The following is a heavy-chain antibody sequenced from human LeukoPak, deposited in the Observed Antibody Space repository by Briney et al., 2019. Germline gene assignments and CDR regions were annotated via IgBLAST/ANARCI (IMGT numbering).Heavy chain of an antibody. J-gene: IGHJ5*02. CDR1: GFPFSGSA. CDR2: IRSKANSYAT. D-gene: IGHD1-26*01. CDR3: TSGSYYGFS. Sequence: GGSLRLSCAASGFPFSGSAMHGVRQASGKGLKWVGRIRSKANSYATAYAASVKGRFTISRDDSKNTAYLQMNSLKTEDTAVYYCTSGSYYGFSWGQGTLVTVSS. V-gene: IGHV3-73*01.